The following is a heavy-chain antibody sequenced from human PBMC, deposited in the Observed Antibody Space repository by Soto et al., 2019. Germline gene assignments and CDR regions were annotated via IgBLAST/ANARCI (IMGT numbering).Heavy chain of an antibody. CDR3: ARGWGFTDY. CDR1: GFSLSHYW. J-gene: IGHJ4*02. Sequence: EVQLVESGGGLIQPGGALRLTCTASGFSLSHYWMHWIRQAPGKGLVWVSRINLDGSSTDYAPSVKGRFTIARDNAKNTLYLQMNSLAADDTAVYYCARGWGFTDYRGRGPLVTVSS. D-gene: IGHD7-27*01. V-gene: IGHV3-74*01. CDR2: INLDGSST.